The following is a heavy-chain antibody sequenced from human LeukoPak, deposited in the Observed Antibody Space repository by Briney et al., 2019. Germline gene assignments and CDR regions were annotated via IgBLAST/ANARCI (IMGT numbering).Heavy chain of an antibody. D-gene: IGHD2-2*01. Sequence: GGSLRLSCTPSGLSFGDYGMSWVRQAPGKGLEWVSFIQSKTYGEGTMYAASVRGRFTISRDDSRSTAYLQMNSLKTEDTAVYYCTASDHLYCSSSSCHFDYWGQGTLVTVAS. J-gene: IGHJ4*02. CDR3: TASDHLYCSSSSCHFDY. CDR1: GLSFGDYG. V-gene: IGHV3-49*04. CDR2: IQSKTYGEGT.